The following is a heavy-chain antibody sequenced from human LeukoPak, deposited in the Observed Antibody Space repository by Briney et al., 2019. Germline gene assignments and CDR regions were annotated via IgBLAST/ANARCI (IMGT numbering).Heavy chain of an antibody. Sequence: PSETLSLTCTVSGYSISSGYYWGWIRQPPGKGLEWIGSIYHSGSIYYNPSLKSRVTISVDTSKNQFSLKLSSVTAADTAVYYCARVVTDGYNHHDYWGQGTLVTVSS. CDR2: IYHSGSI. D-gene: IGHD5-24*01. J-gene: IGHJ4*02. CDR3: ARVVTDGYNHHDY. V-gene: IGHV4-38-2*02. CDR1: GYSISSGYY.